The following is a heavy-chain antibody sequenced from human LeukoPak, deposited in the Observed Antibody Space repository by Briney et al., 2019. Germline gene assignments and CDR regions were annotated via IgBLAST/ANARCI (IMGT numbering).Heavy chain of an antibody. CDR2: VTGSGDAT. CDR3: AKDLAISACPVLDY. Sequence: PGGSLRISYPANGLTLSGHALTSVRQAPGKGLEWVSTVTGSGDATYYADSVKGRFTISRDNSQKMLYLQMNSLRAEDTARYYCAKDLAISACPVLDYWGRGTLVTVSS. V-gene: IGHV3-23*01. J-gene: IGHJ4*02. D-gene: IGHD2-2*02. CDR1: GLTLSGHA.